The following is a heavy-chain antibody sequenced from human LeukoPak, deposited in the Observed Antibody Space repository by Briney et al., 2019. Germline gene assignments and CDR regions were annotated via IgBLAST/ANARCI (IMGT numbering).Heavy chain of an antibody. V-gene: IGHV3-53*01. CDR2: IYSGGST. D-gene: IGHD5-24*01. CDR3: ARAPADGGDYYGMDV. Sequence: QAGGSLRLSCAASGFTVSSNYMSWVRQAPGKGLEWVSVIYSGGSTYYADSVKGRFTISRDNSKNTLYLQMNSLRAEDMAVYYCARAPADGGDYYGMDVWGKGTTVTVSS. CDR1: GFTVSSNY. J-gene: IGHJ6*04.